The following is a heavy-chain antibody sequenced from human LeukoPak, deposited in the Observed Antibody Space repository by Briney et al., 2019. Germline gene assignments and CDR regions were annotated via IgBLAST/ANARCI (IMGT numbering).Heavy chain of an antibody. Sequence: ASVKVSCKVSGYTLTELSMHWVRQAPGKGLEWMGGFDPEDGETIYAQKFQGRVTMTEDTSTDTAYMELSSLRSEDTAVYYLDTASSVYFRVVFDNGGQGTRVTVSS. D-gene: IGHD3-22*01. CDR3: DTASSVYFRVVFDN. J-gene: IGHJ4*02. V-gene: IGHV1-24*01. CDR1: GYTLTELS. CDR2: FDPEDGET.